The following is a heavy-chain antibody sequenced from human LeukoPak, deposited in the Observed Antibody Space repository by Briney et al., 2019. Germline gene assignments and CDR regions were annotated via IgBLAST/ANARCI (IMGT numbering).Heavy chain of an antibody. CDR1: GYTFTSYG. CDR2: ISAYNGNT. V-gene: IGHV1-18*01. D-gene: IGHD6-19*01. CDR3: ARSEGLTDIYSSGWYWFDP. J-gene: IGHJ5*02. Sequence: GASVKVSCKASGYTFTSYGISWVRQAPGQGLEWMGWISAYNGNTNYAQKLQGRVTKTTDTSTSTAYMELRSLRSDDTAVYYCARSEGLTDIYSSGWYWFDPWGQGTLVTVSS.